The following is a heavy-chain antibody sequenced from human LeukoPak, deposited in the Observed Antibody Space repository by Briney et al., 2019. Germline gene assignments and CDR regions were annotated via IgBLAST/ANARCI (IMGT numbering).Heavy chain of an antibody. CDR2: IKSDGSRT. J-gene: IGHJ6*02. Sequence: GGPLRLSCGASGFTFSSYWMHWVRQAPGKGLVWVSRIKSDGSRTDYADSVKGRFIISRDNAKNTLYLQMSSLRVEDTAVYYCARDSYYYDDRGSHYYGIDVWGHGTTVTVSS. D-gene: IGHD3-22*01. V-gene: IGHV3-74*01. CDR3: ARDSYYYDDRGSHYYGIDV. CDR1: GFTFSSYW.